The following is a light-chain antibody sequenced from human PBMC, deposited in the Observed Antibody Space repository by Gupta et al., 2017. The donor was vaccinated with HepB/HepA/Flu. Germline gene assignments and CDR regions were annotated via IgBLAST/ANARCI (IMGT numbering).Light chain of an antibody. CDR1: NIGSKS. J-gene: IGLJ2*01. Sequence: SSVLTQPPSASVAPGTTARITCGGNNIGSKSVHWYQQKPGQAPVLVVYDDSDRPSGIPERFSGSNSGNTATLTISRVEVGDEADYYCQVWDTSSDHVVFGGGTKLTVL. V-gene: IGLV3-21*03. CDR2: DDS. CDR3: QVWDTSSDHVV.